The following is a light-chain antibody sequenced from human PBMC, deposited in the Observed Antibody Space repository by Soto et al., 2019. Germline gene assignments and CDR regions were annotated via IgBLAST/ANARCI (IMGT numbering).Light chain of an antibody. CDR1: QSVSSNY. CDR2: GAS. J-gene: IGKJ5*01. V-gene: IGKV3-20*01. CDR3: QQYGSSSNT. Sequence: ELVLTQSPGTLSVSPGERATLSCRASQSVSSNYLAWYHQRPGQAPRLLIYGASTRATGIPDRFSGSGSGTHFTLTISRLEPEDFAVYYCQQYGSSSNTFGQGTRLEIK.